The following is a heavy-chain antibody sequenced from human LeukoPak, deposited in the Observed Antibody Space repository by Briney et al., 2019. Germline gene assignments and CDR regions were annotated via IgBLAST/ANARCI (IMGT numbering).Heavy chain of an antibody. CDR2: INTNTGNP. J-gene: IGHJ4*02. V-gene: IGHV7-4-1*02. D-gene: IGHD3-16*02. Sequence: GASVKVSCKAAGYTFTSYGMNWVRQAPGQGLEWMGWINTNTGNPTYAQGFTGRFVFSLDTSVSTAYLQITSLKAEDTAVYYCAREPYRFDYWGQGTLVTVSS. CDR3: AREPYRFDY. CDR1: GYTFTSYG.